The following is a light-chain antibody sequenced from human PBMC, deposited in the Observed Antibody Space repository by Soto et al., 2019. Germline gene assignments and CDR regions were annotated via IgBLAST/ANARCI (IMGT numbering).Light chain of an antibody. J-gene: IGKJ1*01. V-gene: IGKV3-11*01. CDR3: HHHET. Sequence: MQSAATVSLKTGERATISCRASQSVGSYLAWYQHKPGQAPRLLISDASNRATGIPARFSGSGSGTEFTLSITRLEPEDFTVYSSHHHETFCQGTIV. CDR1: QSVGSY. CDR2: DAS.